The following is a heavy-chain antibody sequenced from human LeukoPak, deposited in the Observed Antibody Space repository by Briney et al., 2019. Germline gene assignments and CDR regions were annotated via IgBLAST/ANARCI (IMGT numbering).Heavy chain of an antibody. V-gene: IGHV4-59*01. D-gene: IGHD4-17*01. CDR2: IYYSGST. CDR3: AREMRRLFDY. CDR1: GGSISSYY. Sequence: SETLSLTCTVSGGSISSYYWSWIRQPPGKGLEWIGYIYYSGSTNHNPSLKSRVTISVDTSKNQFSLKLSSVTAADTAVYYCAREMRRLFDYWGRGTLVTVSS. J-gene: IGHJ4*02.